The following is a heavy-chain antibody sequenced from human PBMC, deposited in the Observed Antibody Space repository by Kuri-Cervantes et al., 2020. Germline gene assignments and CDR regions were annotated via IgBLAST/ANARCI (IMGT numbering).Heavy chain of an antibody. CDR1: GFTVSSNY. V-gene: IGHV3-53*05. Sequence: ESLKTSFAAPGFTVSSNYMSWVRQAPGKGLEGGSVSYSGGSTYYADSVKGRFTISRDNSKNTLYLQMNSLRAEDTAVYYCARTWNDRDDSFDIWGQGTMVTVSS. CDR2: SYSGGST. J-gene: IGHJ3*02. CDR3: ARTWNDRDDSFDI. D-gene: IGHD1-1*01.